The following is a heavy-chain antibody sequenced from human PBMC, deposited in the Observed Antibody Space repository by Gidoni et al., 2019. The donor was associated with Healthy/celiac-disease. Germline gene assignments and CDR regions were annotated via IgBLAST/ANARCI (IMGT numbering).Heavy chain of an antibody. CDR1: GFTFSSYS. CDR2: ISSSSSYI. J-gene: IGHJ4*02. V-gene: IGHV3-21*01. CDR3: ARPQYCSGGSCYFVPY. Sequence: EVQLVESGGGLVKPGGSLRLSCAASGFTFSSYSMNWVRQAPGKGLEWVSSISSSSSYIYYADSVKGRFTISRDNAKNSLYLQMNSLRAEDTAVYYCARPQYCSGGSCYFVPYWGQGTLVTVSS. D-gene: IGHD2-15*01.